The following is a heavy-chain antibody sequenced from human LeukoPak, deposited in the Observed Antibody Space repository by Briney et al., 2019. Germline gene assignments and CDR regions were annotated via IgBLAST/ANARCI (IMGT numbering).Heavy chain of an antibody. CDR2: ISSSGTFI. CDR1: GFTFSRYT. J-gene: IGHJ3*02. Sequence: GGSLRLSCAASGFTFSRYTMNWVRQAPGKGLEWVSSISSSGTFISYADSLKGRFTISRDSAKNSLFLHMSSLSAEDTAVYYCARALLPSAIEEALSIWGQGTMVTVSS. V-gene: IGHV3-21*06. CDR3: ARALLPSAIEEALSI. D-gene: IGHD2-15*01.